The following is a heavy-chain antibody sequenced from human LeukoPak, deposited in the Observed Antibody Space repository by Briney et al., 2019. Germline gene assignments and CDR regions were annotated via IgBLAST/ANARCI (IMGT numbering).Heavy chain of an antibody. J-gene: IGHJ6*03. CDR3: AKDSRYSGWYAPAYMDV. Sequence: GGSLRLSCAASGFTFSSYGMHWVRQAPGKGLEWVAFIRYDGSNKYYADSVKGRFTISRDNSKNTLYLQMNSLRAEDTAVYYCAKDSRYSGWYAPAYMDVWGKGTTVTVSS. CDR2: IRYDGSNK. V-gene: IGHV3-30*02. CDR1: GFTFSSYG. D-gene: IGHD6-19*01.